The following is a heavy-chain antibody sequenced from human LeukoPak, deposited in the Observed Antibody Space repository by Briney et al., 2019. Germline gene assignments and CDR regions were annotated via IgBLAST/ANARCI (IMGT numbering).Heavy chain of an antibody. CDR3: AKPID. J-gene: IGHJ4*02. V-gene: IGHV3-23*01. CDR2: ISGRGGST. CDR1: GVTFSSYA. Sequence: PGESLRLSXAVSGVTFSSYAMSWVRQPPGEGMEWVSAISGRGGSTYYADSVKGRFTIYRHNSKYTLYLQMNRLKAEHTAVYCCAKPIDWGERTLATHSS.